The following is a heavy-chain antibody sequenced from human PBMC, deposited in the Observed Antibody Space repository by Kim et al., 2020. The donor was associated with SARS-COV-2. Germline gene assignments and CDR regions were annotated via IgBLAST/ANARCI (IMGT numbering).Heavy chain of an antibody. V-gene: IGHV4-59*01. CDR1: GGSISSYY. D-gene: IGHD2-21*01. CDR2: IYYSGST. Sequence: SETLSLTCTVSGGSISSYYWSWIRQPPGKGLEWIGNIYYSGSTNYNPSLKSRVIISVDTSKNQFSLKLSSVTAADTAAYYCARGLWTYEYWGQGTLVTVSS. J-gene: IGHJ4*02. CDR3: ARGLWTYEY.